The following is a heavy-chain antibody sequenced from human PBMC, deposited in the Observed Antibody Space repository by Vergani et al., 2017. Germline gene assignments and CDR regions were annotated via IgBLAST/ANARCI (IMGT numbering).Heavy chain of an antibody. CDR2: IYYSGST. Sequence: QVQLQESGPGLVKPSQTLSLTCTVSGGSISSGDYYWSWIRQPPGKGLEWIGYIYYSGSTYYNPSLKSRVTISVDTSKNQFSLKLSSVTAADTAVYYCARRGYCSSTSCYFHWFDPWGQGTLVTVSS. D-gene: IGHD2-2*01. CDR1: GGSISSGDYY. V-gene: IGHV4-30-4*01. CDR3: ARRGYCSSTSCYFHWFDP. J-gene: IGHJ5*02.